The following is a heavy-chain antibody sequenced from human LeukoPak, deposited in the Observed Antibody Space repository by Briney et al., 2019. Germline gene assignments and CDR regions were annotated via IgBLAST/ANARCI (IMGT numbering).Heavy chain of an antibody. CDR1: GGTFSSYA. Sequence: EASVKVSCKASGGTFSSYAISWVRQAPGQGLEWMGGIIPIFGTANYAQKFQGRVTITADESTSTAYMDLRSLRSDDTAVYYCARDLSITMVRGPFYWGPGTPVTVSS. CDR2: IIPIFGTA. V-gene: IGHV1-69*01. D-gene: IGHD3-10*01. CDR3: ARDLSITMVRGPFY. J-gene: IGHJ4*02.